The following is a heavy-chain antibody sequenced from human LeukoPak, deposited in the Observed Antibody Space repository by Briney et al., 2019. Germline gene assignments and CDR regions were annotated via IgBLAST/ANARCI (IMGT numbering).Heavy chain of an antibody. D-gene: IGHD4-23*01. CDR3: ARRRGGNNYYFDY. Sequence: SETLSLTCTVSGGSVNSGSYYLGWIRQPPGKGLEWIGSIYYSGSTYYNPSLKSRVTISVDTSKNQFSLKLSSVTAADTAVYYCARRRGGNNYYFDYWGQGTLVPVSS. V-gene: IGHV4-39*07. CDR2: IYYSGST. J-gene: IGHJ4*02. CDR1: GGSVNSGSYY.